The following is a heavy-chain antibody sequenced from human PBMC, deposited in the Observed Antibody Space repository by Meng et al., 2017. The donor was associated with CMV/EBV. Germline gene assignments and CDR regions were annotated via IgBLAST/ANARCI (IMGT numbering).Heavy chain of an antibody. CDR3: ATAAGSRAPGGAFDI. CDR2: MNPNSGNT. CDR1: GYTFTSYD. Sequence: ASVKVSCKASGYTFTSYDINWVRQATGQGLEWMGWMNPNSGNTGYAQKFQGRVTMTEDTSTDTAYMELSSLRSEDTAVYYCATAAGSRAPGGAFDIWDQGTMVTVSS. J-gene: IGHJ3*02. D-gene: IGHD2-2*01. V-gene: IGHV1-8*02.